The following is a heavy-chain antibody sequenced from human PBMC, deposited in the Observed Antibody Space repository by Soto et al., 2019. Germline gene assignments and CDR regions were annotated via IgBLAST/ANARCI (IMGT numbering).Heavy chain of an antibody. V-gene: IGHV3-48*01. J-gene: IGHJ4*02. CDR1: GFTFSSYS. D-gene: IGHD4-4*01. CDR2: ISSSSSTI. Sequence: PGGSLRLSCAASGFTFSSYSMNWVRQAPGKGLEWVSYISSSSSTIYYADSVKGRFTISRDNAKNSLYLQMNSLRAEDTAVYYCAREESEDSNYVFAEDDYWGQGTLVTVSS. CDR3: AREESEDSNYVFAEDDY.